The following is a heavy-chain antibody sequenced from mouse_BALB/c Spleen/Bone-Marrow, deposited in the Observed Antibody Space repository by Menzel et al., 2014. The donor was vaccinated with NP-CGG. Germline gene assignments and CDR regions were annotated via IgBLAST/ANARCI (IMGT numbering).Heavy chain of an antibody. D-gene: IGHD4-1*01. V-gene: IGHV1-54*01. CDR2: INPGSGGS. CDR3: ARNANWLFTY. J-gene: IGHJ3*01. Sequence: QVQLQQSGAEVVRPGTLVKVSCKASGYDFTSYLIEWIKQRPGQGLEWIGVINPGSGGSNYNEKFTGKATLTVDKSSSTAYMQLSSLTSGDSAVYFCARNANWLFTYWGQGTLVTVSA. CDR1: GYDFTSYL.